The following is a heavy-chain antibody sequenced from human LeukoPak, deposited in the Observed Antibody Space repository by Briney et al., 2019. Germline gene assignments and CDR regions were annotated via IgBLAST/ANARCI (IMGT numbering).Heavy chain of an antibody. J-gene: IGHJ3*02. CDR2: IYYSGST. V-gene: IGHV4-39*01. Sequence: SETLSLTCTVSGGSISSSSYYWGWIRQPPGKGLEWIVSIYYSGSTYYNPSLKSRVTISVDTSKNQFSLKLSSVTAADTAVYYCVYSSGWYDIDAFDIWGQGTMNTVSS. CDR3: VYSSGWYDIDAFDI. D-gene: IGHD6-19*01. CDR1: GGSISSSSYY.